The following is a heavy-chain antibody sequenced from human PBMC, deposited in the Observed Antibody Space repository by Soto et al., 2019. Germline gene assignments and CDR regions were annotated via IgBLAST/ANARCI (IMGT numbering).Heavy chain of an antibody. CDR3: ARHFVAVVIKGWGY. D-gene: IGHD3-10*01. CDR2: TYYNGNA. J-gene: IGHJ4*02. CDR1: GCSIDRSNYY. V-gene: IGHV4-39*01. Sequence: SDTLSLTCNVSGCSIDRSNYYWDWLRQPPGKGLEWIGTTYYNGNAYYNPSLRSRVSMSVDTSKNQFSLKLISVTAADTAVYYCARHFVAVVIKGWGYWGQGKLVT.